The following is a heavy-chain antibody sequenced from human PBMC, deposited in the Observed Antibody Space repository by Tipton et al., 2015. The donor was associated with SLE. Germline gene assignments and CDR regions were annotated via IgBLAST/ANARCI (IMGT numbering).Heavy chain of an antibody. CDR1: GGIFNTYG. Sequence: QVQLVQSGAEVKRPGSSVTVSCKSSGGIFNTYGVNWVRQAPGQGLEWIGRIIPLPDMSNYAQKFQGRVTISADKSTATAYMELSSLRSEDTAVYYCAGGRGYNYGLFEYWGQGTLVTVSS. J-gene: IGHJ4*02. V-gene: IGHV1-69*09. D-gene: IGHD5-18*01. CDR3: AGGRGYNYGLFEY. CDR2: IIPLPDMS.